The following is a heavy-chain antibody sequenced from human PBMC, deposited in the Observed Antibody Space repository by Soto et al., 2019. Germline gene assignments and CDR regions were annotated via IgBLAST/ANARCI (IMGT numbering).Heavy chain of an antibody. D-gene: IGHD6-13*01. CDR3: ARGGAAAGTFGFDY. CDR2: IYYSGST. J-gene: IGHJ4*02. V-gene: IGHV4-39*07. CDR1: GGSISSSSYY. Sequence: PSETLSLTCPVSGGSISSSSYYWGWIRQPPGKGLEWIGSIYYSGSTNYNPSLKSRVTISVDTSKNQFSLKLSSVTAADTAVYYCARGGAAAGTFGFDYWGQGTLVTVSS.